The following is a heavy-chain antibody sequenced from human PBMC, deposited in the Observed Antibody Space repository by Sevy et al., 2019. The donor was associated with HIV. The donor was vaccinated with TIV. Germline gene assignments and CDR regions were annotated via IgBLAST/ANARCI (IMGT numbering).Heavy chain of an antibody. D-gene: IGHD6-13*01. J-gene: IGHJ3*02. V-gene: IGHV3-11*01. CDR1: GFTFSDYY. Sequence: GGSLRLSCAASGFTFSDYYMSWVRQAPGKGLEWVSYISSSGSTIYYADSVKGRFTISRDNAKNSLYLQMNSLRAEDTAVYYCARDRGRPRWAFDIWGQGTMVTVSS. CDR2: ISSSGSTI. CDR3: ARDRGRPRWAFDI.